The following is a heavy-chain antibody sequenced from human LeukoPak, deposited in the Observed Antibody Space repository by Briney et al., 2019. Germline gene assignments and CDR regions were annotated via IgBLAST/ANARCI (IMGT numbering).Heavy chain of an antibody. V-gene: IGHV3-73*01. CDR2: IRSKANSYAT. CDR1: GFTFSGSA. D-gene: IGHD2-21*02. CDR3: TRHGGDRPFDY. Sequence: GGSLRLSCAASGFTFSGSAVHWVRQASGKGLEWVGRIRSKANSYATAYAASVKGRFTISRDDSKNTAYLQMNSLKTEDTAVYYCTRHGGDRPFDYWGQGTLVTVSS. J-gene: IGHJ4*02.